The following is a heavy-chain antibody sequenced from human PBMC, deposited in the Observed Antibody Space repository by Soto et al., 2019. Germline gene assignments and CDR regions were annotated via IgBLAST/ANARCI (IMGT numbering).Heavy chain of an antibody. Sequence: ASVKVSCKASVGTFNSYAISWLRQAPGQGLEWMGGIIPIFGTANYAQKFQGRVTITADESTSTAYMELSSLRSEDTAVYYCARDNEVVAASPYMDVWGQGTTVTVSS. J-gene: IGHJ6*02. CDR3: ARDNEVVAASPYMDV. CDR1: VGTFNSYA. V-gene: IGHV1-69*01. CDR2: IIPIFGTA. D-gene: IGHD2-15*01.